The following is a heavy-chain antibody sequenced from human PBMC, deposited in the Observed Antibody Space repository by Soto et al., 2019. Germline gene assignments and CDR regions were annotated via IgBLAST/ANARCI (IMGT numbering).Heavy chain of an antibody. V-gene: IGHV1-3*01. CDR2: INAGNSNT. D-gene: IGHD3-22*01. CDR1: GYTFTSYA. CDR3: ARPKITYYYDSSYPLLPEDDAFDI. J-gene: IGHJ3*02. Sequence: GASVKVSCKASGYTFTSYAMHWVRQAPGQRLEWKGWINAGNSNTKYSQKFQGRVTITRDTSASTAYMELSSLRSEDPAVYYCARPKITYYYDSSYPLLPEDDAFDIWGQGTMVTVSS.